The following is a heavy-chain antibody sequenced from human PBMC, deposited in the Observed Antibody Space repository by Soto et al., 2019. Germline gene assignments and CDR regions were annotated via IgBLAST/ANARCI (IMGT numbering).Heavy chain of an antibody. CDR2: ISGSGGST. CDR3: AVGLIAAAGYYMDV. D-gene: IGHD6-13*01. J-gene: IGHJ6*03. Sequence: GGSLRLSCAASGFTFSSYAMSWVRQAPGKGLEWVSAISGSGGSTYYADSVKGRFTISRDNSKNTLYLQMNSLRAEDTAVYYCAVGLIAAAGYYMDVWGKGTTVTVSS. V-gene: IGHV3-23*01. CDR1: GFTFSSYA.